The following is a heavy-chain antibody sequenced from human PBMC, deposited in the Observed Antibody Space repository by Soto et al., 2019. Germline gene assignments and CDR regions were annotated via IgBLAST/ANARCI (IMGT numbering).Heavy chain of an antibody. V-gene: IGHV1-69*13. CDR2: IIPIFGTA. Sequence: ASVKVSCKASGGTFSSYAISWVRQAPGQGLEWMGGIIPIFGTANYAQKFQGRVTITADESTSTAYMGLSSLRSEDTAVYYCARTDYYDSSGYYYSTYYFDYWGQGTLVTVSS. D-gene: IGHD3-22*01. CDR1: GGTFSSYA. J-gene: IGHJ4*02. CDR3: ARTDYYDSSGYYYSTYYFDY.